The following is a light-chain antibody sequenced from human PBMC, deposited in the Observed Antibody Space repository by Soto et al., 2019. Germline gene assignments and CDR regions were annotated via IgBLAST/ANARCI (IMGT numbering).Light chain of an antibody. CDR2: GAS. CDR1: QSSSSY. V-gene: IGKV3-20*01. J-gene: IGKJ1*01. Sequence: EIVLTQSPGTLSLSPGERATLSCRASQSSSSYLAWYQQKPGQAPRLLIYGASSRATGIPDRFSGSASGTDFTLTISRLEPEDVAVYYCQQYGSSPWTFGQGTKVEIK. CDR3: QQYGSSPWT.